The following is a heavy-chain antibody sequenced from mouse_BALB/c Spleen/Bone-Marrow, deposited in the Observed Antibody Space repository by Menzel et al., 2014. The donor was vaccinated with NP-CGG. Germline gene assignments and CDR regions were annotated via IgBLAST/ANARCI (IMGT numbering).Heavy chain of an antibody. CDR3: ARGRLLRAMDY. CDR2: INPYNGDT. CDR1: GYSFTGYF. V-gene: IGHV1-20*02. J-gene: IGHJ4*01. Sequence: EVQLQQSGPELVKPGASVKISCKASGYSFTGYFMNWVMQSHGKSLEWIGRINPYNGDTFYNQKFKGKATLNVDKSSSTALMELRSLASEDSAVYYCARGRLLRAMDYWGQGTSVTVSS. D-gene: IGHD2-3*01.